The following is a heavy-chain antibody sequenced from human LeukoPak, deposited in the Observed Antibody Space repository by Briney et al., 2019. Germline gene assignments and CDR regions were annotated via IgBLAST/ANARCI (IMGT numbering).Heavy chain of an antibody. Sequence: KASQTLSLTCTVSGGSISSGSYYWSWIRQPAGKGLEWIARIYTSGSTNYNPSLKSRVTISVDTSKNQFSLKLSSVTAADTAVYYCARESGGYSYGSFDYWGQGTLVTVSS. V-gene: IGHV4-61*02. J-gene: IGHJ4*02. CDR3: ARESGGYSYGSFDY. D-gene: IGHD5-18*01. CDR1: GGSISSGSYY. CDR2: IYTSGST.